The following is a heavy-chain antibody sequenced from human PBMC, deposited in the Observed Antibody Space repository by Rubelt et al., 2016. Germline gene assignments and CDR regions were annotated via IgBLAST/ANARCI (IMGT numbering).Heavy chain of an antibody. D-gene: IGHD6-6*01. V-gene: IGHV5-10-1*01. CDR2: IDPSDSYT. CDR3: ARRYSSSRSYYYGMDV. Sequence: ISWVRQMPGKGLEWMGRIDPSDSYTNYSPSFHGHVTISADKSLSTAYLQWCSLKASDTAMYYCARRYSSSRSYYYGMDVWGQGTTVTVSS. J-gene: IGHJ6*02.